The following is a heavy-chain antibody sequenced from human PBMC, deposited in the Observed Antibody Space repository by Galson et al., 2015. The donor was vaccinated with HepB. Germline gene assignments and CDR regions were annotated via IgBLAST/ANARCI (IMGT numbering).Heavy chain of an antibody. D-gene: IGHD5-24*01. Sequence: SLRLSCAASGFTFSSSWMSWVRQAPGKGLEWVANIKQDGSEKYYVDSVKGRFTISRDNAKNSLYLQMNSLRVDDTAVYYCARDGGRWLLIWDYWGQGTLVTVSS. V-gene: IGHV3-7*03. CDR3: ARDGGRWLLIWDY. J-gene: IGHJ4*02. CDR2: IKQDGSEK. CDR1: GFTFSSSW.